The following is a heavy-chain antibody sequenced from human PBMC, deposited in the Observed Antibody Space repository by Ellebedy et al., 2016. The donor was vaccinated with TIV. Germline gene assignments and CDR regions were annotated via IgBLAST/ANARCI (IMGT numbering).Heavy chain of an antibody. Sequence: PGGSLRLSCAASGFTFNTYNINWIRRSPGKGLEWVSSISGSSNYIFYADSLEGRFTVSRDNSKNTVYLQMNSLRAEDTAVYYCARHQFGDYDAFDIWGQGAPVTVSS. J-gene: IGHJ3*02. CDR3: ARHQFGDYDAFDI. V-gene: IGHV3-21*06. D-gene: IGHD4-17*01. CDR1: GFTFNTYN. CDR2: ISGSSNYI.